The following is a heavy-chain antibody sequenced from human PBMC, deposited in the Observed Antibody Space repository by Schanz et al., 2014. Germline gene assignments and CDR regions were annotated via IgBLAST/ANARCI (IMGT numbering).Heavy chain of an antibody. CDR2: ISGSGGST. CDR1: GFSVGNKY. J-gene: IGHJ2*01. V-gene: IGHV3-23*01. CDR3: AKDAPYPFDL. Sequence: EVQLLESGGGWVQPGGSLRLSCAASGFSVGNKYMNWVRQAPGKGLEWVSAISGSGGSTYYADSVKGRFTISRDNSKNTLYLQMNSLRAEDTAIYYCAKDAPYPFDLWGRGTLITVSS.